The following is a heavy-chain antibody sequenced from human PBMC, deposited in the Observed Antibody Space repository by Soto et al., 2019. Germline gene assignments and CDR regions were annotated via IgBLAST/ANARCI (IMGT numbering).Heavy chain of an antibody. CDR1: GFTFSDPY. CDR2: SSNSGSFT. V-gene: IGHV3-11*06. D-gene: IGHD1-1*01. CDR3: VRSGDNYNLLDY. Sequence: GSMMISCAASGFTFSDPYTSWIRHAPGKGLEWIGYSSNSGSFTRYADSVKGRFSISRDNAKNSLFLQINSLRGDDTAIYYCVRSGDNYNLLDYWGQGTPVTVSS. J-gene: IGHJ4*02.